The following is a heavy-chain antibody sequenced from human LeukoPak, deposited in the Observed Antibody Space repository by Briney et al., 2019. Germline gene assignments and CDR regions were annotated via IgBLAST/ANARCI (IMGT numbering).Heavy chain of an antibody. CDR3: ARDLPEGYMDV. V-gene: IGHV4-30-2*01. CDR2: IYHSGST. D-gene: IGHD1-14*01. CDR1: SGSISSGGYY. Sequence: PSQTLSLTCTVSSGSISSGGYYWSWIRQPPGKGLEWIGYIYHSGSTYYNPSLKSRVTISVDRSKNQFSLKLSSATAADTAVYYCARDLPEGYMDVWGKGTTVTVSS. J-gene: IGHJ6*03.